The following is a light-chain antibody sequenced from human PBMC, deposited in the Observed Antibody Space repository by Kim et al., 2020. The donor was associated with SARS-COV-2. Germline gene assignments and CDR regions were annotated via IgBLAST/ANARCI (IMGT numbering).Light chain of an antibody. Sequence: QLVLTQSPSASASLGASVKLTCTLSSGHSSYAIAWHQQQPEKDPRYLMKLNSDGSHSKGDGIPDRFSGSSSGAERYLAISSLQSEDEADYYCQTWGTGIRVFGGGTQLTVL. V-gene: IGLV4-69*01. CDR1: SGHSSYA. CDR2: LNSDGSH. J-gene: IGLJ3*02. CDR3: QTWGTGIRV.